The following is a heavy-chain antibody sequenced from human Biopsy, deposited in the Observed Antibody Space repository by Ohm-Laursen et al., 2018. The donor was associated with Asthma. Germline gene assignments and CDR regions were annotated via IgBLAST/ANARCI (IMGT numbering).Heavy chain of an antibody. V-gene: IGHV3-20*01. D-gene: IGHD3-16*01. Sequence: SLRLSCAASGLTFDYYGMIWVRQVPGKGLEWVSGINWKGDSTGYADSVKDRFTISRDNVRNRLHLQMNSLRPDDSAAYHCAKDRFDNSVTSKYYYYGIDVWGQGTTVTVSS. CDR3: AKDRFDNSVTSKYYYYGIDV. CDR2: INWKGDST. J-gene: IGHJ6*02. CDR1: GLTFDYYG.